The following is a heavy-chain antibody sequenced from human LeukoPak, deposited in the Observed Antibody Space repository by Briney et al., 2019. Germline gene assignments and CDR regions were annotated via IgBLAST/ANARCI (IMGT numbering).Heavy chain of an antibody. D-gene: IGHD2-2*01. J-gene: IGHJ6*03. CDR2: IYLGDSDT. CDR3: ARHFPAALPYMDV. Sequence: GESLKISCKGSGYSFTNYWIGWVRQMPGKGLEWMGIIYLGDSDTRYSPSFQGQVTISADKSISTAYLQWSSLKASDTAMYYCARHFPAALPYMDVWGKGTTVTVSS. CDR1: GYSFTNYW. V-gene: IGHV5-51*01.